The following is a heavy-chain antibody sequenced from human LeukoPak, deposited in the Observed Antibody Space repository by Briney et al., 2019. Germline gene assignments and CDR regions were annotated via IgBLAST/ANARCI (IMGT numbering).Heavy chain of an antibody. CDR2: IRGRDYGATT. Sequence: GRSLRLSCTASGFTFGDFAMSWFRQAQGKGLECVGLIRGRDYGATTDYAASVKGRFTISRDDSKSIAYLQMNNLKTEDTAVYYCSRGRRSPDYWGQGTLVTVSS. V-gene: IGHV3-49*03. J-gene: IGHJ4*02. CDR3: SRGRRSPDY. D-gene: IGHD3-10*01. CDR1: GFTFGDFA.